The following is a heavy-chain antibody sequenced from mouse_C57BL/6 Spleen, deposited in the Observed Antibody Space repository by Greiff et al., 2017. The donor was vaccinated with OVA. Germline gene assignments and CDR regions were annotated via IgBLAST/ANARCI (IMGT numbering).Heavy chain of an antibody. CDR1: GYTFTSYW. CDR2: IYPGSGST. CDR3: ASHSHYYFDY. Sequence: QVHVKQPGAELVKPGASVKMSCKASGYTFTSYWITWVKQRPGQGLEWIGDIYPGSGSTNYNEKFKSKATLTVDTSSSTAYMQLSSLTSEDAAVYYCASHSHYYFDYWGQGTTLTVSS. D-gene: IGHD3-1*01. J-gene: IGHJ2*01. V-gene: IGHV1-55*01.